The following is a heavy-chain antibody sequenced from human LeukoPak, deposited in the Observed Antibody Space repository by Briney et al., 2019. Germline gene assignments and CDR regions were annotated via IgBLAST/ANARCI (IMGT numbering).Heavy chain of an antibody. CDR3: ARGRVGVARYYPNWFDP. CDR2: IYTSGST. CDR1: GGSISSGSYY. D-gene: IGHD3-3*01. J-gene: IGHJ5*02. Sequence: SETLFLTCTVSGGSISSGSYYWSWIRQPAGKGLEWIGRIYTSGSTNYNPSLKSRVTISVDTSKNQFSLKLSSVTAADTAVYYCARGRVGVARYYPNWFDPWGQGTLVTVSS. V-gene: IGHV4-61*02.